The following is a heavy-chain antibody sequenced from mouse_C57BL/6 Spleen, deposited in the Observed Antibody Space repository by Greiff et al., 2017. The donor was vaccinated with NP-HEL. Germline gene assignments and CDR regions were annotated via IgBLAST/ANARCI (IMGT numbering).Heavy chain of an antibody. D-gene: IGHD1-1*01. Sequence: EVQVVESGEGLVKPGGSLKLSCAASGFTFSSYAMSWVRQTPEKRLEWVAYISSGGDYIYYADTVKGRFTISRDNARNTLYLQMSSLKAEDTAMDYCTAYYYGSSPFAYWGQGTLVTVSA. CDR3: TAYYYGSSPFAY. CDR2: ISSGGDYI. V-gene: IGHV5-9-1*02. J-gene: IGHJ3*01. CDR1: GFTFSSYA.